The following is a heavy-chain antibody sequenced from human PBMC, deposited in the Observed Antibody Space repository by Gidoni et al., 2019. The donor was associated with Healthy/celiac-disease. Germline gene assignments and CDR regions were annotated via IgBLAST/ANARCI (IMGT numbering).Heavy chain of an antibody. CDR3: AKDRVGATENWFDP. V-gene: IGHV3-30*18. Sequence: QVQLVESGGGVVQPGRSLRLSCAASGFTFSSYGMHWVRQAPGKGLEWVAVISYDGSNKYYADSVKGRFTISRDNSKNTLYLQMNSLRAEDTAVYYCAKDRVGATENWFDPWGQGTLVTVSS. CDR1: GFTFSSYG. J-gene: IGHJ5*02. CDR2: ISYDGSNK. D-gene: IGHD1-26*01.